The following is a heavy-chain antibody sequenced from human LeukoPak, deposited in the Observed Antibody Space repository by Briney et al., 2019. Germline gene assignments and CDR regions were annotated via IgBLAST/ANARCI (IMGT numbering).Heavy chain of an antibody. Sequence: GGSLRLSCAASGFIFSHYWMSWVRQAPGKGLEWVANLKPDGSGKYYVDSVRGRFTISRDNAKNSLYLQMNSLRAEDTAVYYCARVRCSSNSCFPDYWGQGTLVTVSS. V-gene: IGHV3-7*01. CDR3: ARVRCSSNSCFPDY. J-gene: IGHJ4*02. CDR1: GFIFSHYW. CDR2: LKPDGSGK. D-gene: IGHD2-2*01.